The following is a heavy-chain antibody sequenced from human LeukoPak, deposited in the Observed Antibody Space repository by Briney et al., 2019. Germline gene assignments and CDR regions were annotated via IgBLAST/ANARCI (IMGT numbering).Heavy chain of an antibody. D-gene: IGHD3-3*01. CDR3: ARHVLDYDFWSGSGYMDV. CDR1: GGSFSGYY. V-gene: IGHV4-4*09. J-gene: IGHJ6*03. Sequence: PSETLSLTCTVYGGSFSGYYWSWIRQSPGKGLERIGYIYTSGSTNYNPSLKSRVTISVDTSKNQFSLKLSSVTAADTAVYYCARHVLDYDFWSGSGYMDVWGKGTTVTVSS. CDR2: IYTSGST.